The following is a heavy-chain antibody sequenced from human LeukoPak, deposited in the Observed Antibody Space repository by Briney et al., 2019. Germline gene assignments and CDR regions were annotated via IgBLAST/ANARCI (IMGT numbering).Heavy chain of an antibody. CDR1: GASFSSYY. J-gene: IGHJ3*02. CDR2: IYYTGIT. V-gene: IGHV4-59*01. Sequence: TSETLSLTCTVSGASFSSYYWSWIRQPPGKRLEWIGYIYYTGITNYNPSLKSRVTMSVDTSKNQVSLKLTSVTAADTAVYYCVREGVAAFDIWGQGTMVTVSS. CDR3: VREGVAAFDI. D-gene: IGHD3-3*01.